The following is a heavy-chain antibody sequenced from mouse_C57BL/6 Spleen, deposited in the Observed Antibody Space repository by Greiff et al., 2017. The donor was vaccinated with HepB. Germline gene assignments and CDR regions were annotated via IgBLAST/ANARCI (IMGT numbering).Heavy chain of an antibody. J-gene: IGHJ2*01. D-gene: IGHD2-2*01. CDR3: ARGGGYYAYEGAYY. V-gene: IGHV1-9*01. Sequence: VQLQQSGAELMKPGASVKLSCKATGYTFTGSWIAWVKKRPVHGLEWIGEILPGSGSTNHNEKFKGKAKFTTDTSSNTAYMQLSSRTTEDSAIYYCARGGGYYAYEGAYYWGQGTTLTVSS. CDR2: ILPGSGST. CDR1: GYTFTGSW.